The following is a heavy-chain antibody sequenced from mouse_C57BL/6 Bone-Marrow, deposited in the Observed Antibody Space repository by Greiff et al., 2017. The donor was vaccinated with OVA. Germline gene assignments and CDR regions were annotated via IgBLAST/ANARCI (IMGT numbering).Heavy chain of an antibody. CDR2: IYPRDGST. D-gene: IGHD1-1*01. Sequence: QVQLKESGPELVKPGASVKLSCKASGYTFTSYDINWVKQRPGQGLEWIGWIYPRDGSTKYNEKFKGKATLTVDTSSSTAYMELHSLTSEDSAVYFCARAGSSYGGYYAMDYWGQGTSVTVSS. V-gene: IGHV1-85*01. CDR3: ARAGSSYGGYYAMDY. J-gene: IGHJ4*01. CDR1: GYTFTSYD.